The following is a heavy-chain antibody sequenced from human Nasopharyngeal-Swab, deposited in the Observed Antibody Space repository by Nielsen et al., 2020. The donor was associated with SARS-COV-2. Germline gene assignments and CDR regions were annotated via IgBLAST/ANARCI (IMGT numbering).Heavy chain of an antibody. Sequence: ASVKVSCKVSGYTLTELSMHWVRQAPGKGLEWMGGFDPEDGETIYAQKFQGRVTMTEDTSTDTACMELSSLRSEDTAVYYCATGPAVVVPAAIDYWGQGTLVTVSS. V-gene: IGHV1-24*01. CDR3: ATGPAVVVPAAIDY. J-gene: IGHJ4*02. CDR2: FDPEDGET. CDR1: GYTLTELS. D-gene: IGHD2-2*02.